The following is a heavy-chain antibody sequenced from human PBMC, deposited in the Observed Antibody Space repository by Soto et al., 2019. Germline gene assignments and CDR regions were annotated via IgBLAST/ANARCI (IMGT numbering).Heavy chain of an antibody. Sequence: SSVKVSCKASGGTFSSYAISWVRQAPGQGLEWMGGIIPIFGTANYAQKFQGRVTITADKSTSTAYMELSSLRSEDTAVYYCERDREQYYYDSSGIYYYGLDVW. CDR3: ERDREQYYYDSSGIYYYGLDV. CDR1: GGTFSSYA. CDR2: IIPIFGTA. V-gene: IGHV1-69*06. D-gene: IGHD3-22*01. J-gene: IGHJ6*01.